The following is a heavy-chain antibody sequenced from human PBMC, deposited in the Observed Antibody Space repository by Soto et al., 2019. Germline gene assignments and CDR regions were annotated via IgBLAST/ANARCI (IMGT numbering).Heavy chain of an antibody. Sequence: GASVKVSCKASGYTFSNYVMYWVRQAPGQSLEWVGWINAASGNTKYSQKFQDRVTLTRDTSATTVFMEMSSLGLEDTAVYFCARGRASFHFENWGQGTPVTVSS. CDR2: INAASGNT. J-gene: IGHJ4*02. CDR1: GYTFSNYV. V-gene: IGHV1-3*01. CDR3: ARGRASFHFEN. D-gene: IGHD3-16*02.